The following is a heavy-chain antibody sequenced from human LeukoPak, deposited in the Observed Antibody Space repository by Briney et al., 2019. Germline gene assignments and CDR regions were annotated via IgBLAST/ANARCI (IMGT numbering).Heavy chain of an antibody. CDR2: IKTDESTT. CDR3: ARAAEGIRLDY. Sequence: GGSLRLSCAASGFTFSSYWMHWVRLAPGKGLVWVSRIKTDESTTSYADSVKGRFTISRDNAKNTLYLQMNSLRAEDTAVYYCARAAEGIRLDYWGQGTLVTGSS. CDR1: GFTFSSYW. D-gene: IGHD6-13*01. V-gene: IGHV3-74*01. J-gene: IGHJ4*02.